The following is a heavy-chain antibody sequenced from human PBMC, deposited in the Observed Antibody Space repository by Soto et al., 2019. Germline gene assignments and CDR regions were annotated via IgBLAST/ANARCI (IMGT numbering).Heavy chain of an antibody. CDR3: ARDLEGRSSSSANWFDP. V-gene: IGHV1-69*13. J-gene: IGHJ5*02. CDR1: GATFSSYA. CDR2: IIPIFGTA. D-gene: IGHD6-6*01. Sequence: SVKVSCKASGATFSSYAISWVRQALGQGLEWMGGIIPIFGTANYAQKFQGRVTITADESTSTAYMELSSLRSEDTAVYYCARDLEGRSSSSANWFDPWGQGTLVTVSS.